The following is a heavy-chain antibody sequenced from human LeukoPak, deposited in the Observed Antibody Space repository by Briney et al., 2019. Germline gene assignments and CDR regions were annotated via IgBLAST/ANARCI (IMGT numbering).Heavy chain of an antibody. D-gene: IGHD3-9*01. Sequence: PSETLSLTCTVSGGSISRGDYYWSWIRQPPGKGLEWIGYIYYSGSTYYNPSLKSRVTISVDTSKNQFSLKLSSVTAADTAVYYCARVKNYYDILTGYSSGYYFDYWGQGTLVTVSS. CDR1: GGSISRGDYY. J-gene: IGHJ4*02. V-gene: IGHV4-30-4*01. CDR3: ARVKNYYDILTGYSSGYYFDY. CDR2: IYYSGST.